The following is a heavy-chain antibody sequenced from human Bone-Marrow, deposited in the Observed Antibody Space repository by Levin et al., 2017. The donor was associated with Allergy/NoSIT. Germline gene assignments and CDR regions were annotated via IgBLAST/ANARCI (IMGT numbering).Heavy chain of an antibody. CDR1: GFTFSSYS. CDR3: ARDLYSGSYAEGVDY. J-gene: IGHJ4*02. CDR2: ISSSSSYI. D-gene: IGHD1-26*01. Sequence: GESLKISCAASGFTFSSYSMNWVRQAPGKGLEWVSSISSSSSYIYYADSVKGRFTISRDNAKNSLYLQMNSLRAEDTAVYYCARDLYSGSYAEGVDYWGQGTLVTVSS. V-gene: IGHV3-21*01.